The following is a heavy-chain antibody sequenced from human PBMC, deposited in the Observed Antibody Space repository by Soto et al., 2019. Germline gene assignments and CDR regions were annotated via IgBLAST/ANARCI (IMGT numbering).Heavy chain of an antibody. CDR3: ARDSYYGSGTYNFFAY. CDR1: GGSISSSSYY. D-gene: IGHD3-10*01. CDR2: IYYSGST. Sequence: SETLSLTCTVSGGSISSSSYYWGWIRQPPGKGLEWIGSIYYSGSTYYNPSLTSRVTISVDTSRSQFSLKLSSVTAADTAVYFCARDSYYGSGTYNFFAYWGQGTPVPVSS. V-gene: IGHV4-39*02. J-gene: IGHJ4*02.